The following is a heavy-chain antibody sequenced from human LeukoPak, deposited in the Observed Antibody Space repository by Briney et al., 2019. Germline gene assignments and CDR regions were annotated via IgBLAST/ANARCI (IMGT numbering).Heavy chain of an antibody. CDR3: ARVRGSSYFDY. D-gene: IGHD6-6*01. V-gene: IGHV3-7*01. CDR1: GFTFSSYW. J-gene: IGHJ4*02. Sequence: GGSLRLSCGASGFTFSSYWMSWVRQAPGKGLEWVANIKQDGSEKYYVDSVKGRFTISRDNAKNSLYLQMNSLRAEDTAVYYCARVRGSSYFDYWGQGTLVTVSS. CDR2: IKQDGSEK.